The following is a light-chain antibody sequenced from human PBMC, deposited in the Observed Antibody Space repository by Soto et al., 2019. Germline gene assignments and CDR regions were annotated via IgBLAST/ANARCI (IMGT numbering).Light chain of an antibody. CDR1: QSISSY. J-gene: IGKJ4*01. V-gene: IGKV1-39*01. CDR2: SAS. Sequence: DIRMTQSPSSLSASVGARVTITCRASQSISSYLNWYQQKPGKAPKLLIYSASSLQSGVTSRFSGSGSGTDFTLTISSLQPEDFATYSCQQTYRTPLTVGGGTKVDIK. CDR3: QQTYRTPLT.